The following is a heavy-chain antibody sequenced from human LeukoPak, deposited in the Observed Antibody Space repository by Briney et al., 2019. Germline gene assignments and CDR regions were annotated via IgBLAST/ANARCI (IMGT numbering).Heavy chain of an antibody. CDR3: ARGSRNADYYYYYYMDV. V-gene: IGHV1-2*02. CDR2: INPNSGGT. J-gene: IGHJ6*03. Sequence: ASVKVSCKASGYTFTGYYMHWVRQAPGQGLEWMGWINPNSGGTNYAQKFQGRVTMTRDTSISTAYMELSRLRSDDTAVYYCARGSRNADYYYYYYMDVWGKGTTVTVSS. CDR1: GYTFTGYY.